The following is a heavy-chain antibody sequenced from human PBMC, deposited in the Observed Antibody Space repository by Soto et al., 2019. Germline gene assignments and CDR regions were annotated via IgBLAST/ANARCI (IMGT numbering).Heavy chain of an antibody. CDR3: ARAERGTPTTVVDAFDI. V-gene: IGHV4-61*01. CDR1: GGFVSSGSYY. D-gene: IGHD1-1*01. CDR2: MSHSGGT. J-gene: IGHJ3*02. Sequence: SETLSLTCAVYGGFVSSGSYYWSWIRQPPGKGLEWIGEMSHSGGTHFNPSLKSRVTISVDTSKNQFSLKMSSVTAADTALYYCARAERGTPTTVVDAFDIWGPGTMVTVSS.